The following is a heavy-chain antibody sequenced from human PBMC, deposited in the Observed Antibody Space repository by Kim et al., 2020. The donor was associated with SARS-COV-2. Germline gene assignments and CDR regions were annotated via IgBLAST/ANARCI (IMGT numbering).Heavy chain of an antibody. J-gene: IGHJ4*02. D-gene: IGHD5-18*01. CDR2: TYSDGTTT. Sequence: GGSLRLSCAAAGFTTFSSYWMHWVRQAPGKGLVWVARTYSDGTTTSYADSVKGRFSISRDNAKNTLYLQMNSLRAEDTAVYYCASSPSKYNYGAYWGQGTLVTVSS. CDR1: GFTTFSSYW. V-gene: IGHV3-74*01. CDR3: ASSPSKYNYGAY.